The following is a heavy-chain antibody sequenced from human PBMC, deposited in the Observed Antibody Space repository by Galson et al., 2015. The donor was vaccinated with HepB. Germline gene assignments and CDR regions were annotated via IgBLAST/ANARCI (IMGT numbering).Heavy chain of an antibody. CDR2: ISSSGSYI. V-gene: IGHV3-48*03. CDR3: AAARTDGV. D-gene: IGHD2-15*01. Sequence: SLRLSCAASGFTFSSYEMNWVRQAPGKGLEWVSYISSSGSYIYYADSVKGRFTISRDNAKNSLYLQMNSLRAEDTAVYYCAAARTDGVWGQGTLVTVSS. J-gene: IGHJ4*02. CDR1: GFTFSSYE.